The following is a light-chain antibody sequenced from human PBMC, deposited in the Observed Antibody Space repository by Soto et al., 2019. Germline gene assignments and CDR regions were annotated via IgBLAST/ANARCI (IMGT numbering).Light chain of an antibody. CDR3: QQFYDWRWT. CDR1: QSVSSD. V-gene: IGKV3-15*01. CDR2: RAS. J-gene: IGKJ1*01. Sequence: IVMTQSPATLSVSPGERATLSCRASQSVSSDFAWYQQKPGQAPRLLIYRASTRATGVPARFSGSGSGTDFTITVSRLQSEDSAVYYCQQFYDWRWTFGQGTKVEIK.